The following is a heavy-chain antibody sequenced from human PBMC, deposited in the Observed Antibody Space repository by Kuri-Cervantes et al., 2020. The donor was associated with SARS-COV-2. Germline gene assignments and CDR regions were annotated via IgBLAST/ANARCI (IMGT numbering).Heavy chain of an antibody. CDR2: IIPIFGTA. J-gene: IGHJ4*02. Sequence: SVKVSCKASGGTFSNYALSWVRQAPGQGLEWMGGIIPIFGTANYAQKFQGRVTITMDESTSTAYMELSSLRYEDTAVYYCARAAEDSSGYYYGVYDYWGQGTLVTVSS. V-gene: IGHV1-69*05. CDR1: GGTFSNYA. D-gene: IGHD3-22*01. CDR3: ARAAEDSSGYYYGVYDY.